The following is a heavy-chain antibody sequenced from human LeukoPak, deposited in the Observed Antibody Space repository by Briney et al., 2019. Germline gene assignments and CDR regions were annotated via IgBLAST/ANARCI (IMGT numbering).Heavy chain of an antibody. CDR3: ARAGRGIQLWLLN. V-gene: IGHV4-34*01. Sequence: SETLSLTCAVYGGPFSGYYWSWIRQPPGKGLEWIGEINHSGSTNYNPSLKSRVTISVDTSKNQFSLKLSSVTAADTAVYYCARAGRGIQLWLLNWGQGTLVTVSS. D-gene: IGHD5-18*01. J-gene: IGHJ4*02. CDR1: GGPFSGYY. CDR2: INHSGST.